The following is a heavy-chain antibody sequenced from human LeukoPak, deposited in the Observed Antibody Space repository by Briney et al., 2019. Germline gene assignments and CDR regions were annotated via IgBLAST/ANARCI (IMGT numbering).Heavy chain of an antibody. J-gene: IGHJ4*02. V-gene: IGHV3-7*01. D-gene: IGHD5-24*01. CDR1: GFTFSSYW. CDR3: ARVKRDGYKSYYFDY. CDR2: IKQDGSEK. Sequence: GGSLRLSCAASGFTFSSYWMSWVRQAPGKGLEWVANIKQDGSEKYYVDSVKGRFTISRDNAKNSLYLQMNSLRAEDTAVYYCARVKRDGYKSYYFDYWGQGTLVTVSS.